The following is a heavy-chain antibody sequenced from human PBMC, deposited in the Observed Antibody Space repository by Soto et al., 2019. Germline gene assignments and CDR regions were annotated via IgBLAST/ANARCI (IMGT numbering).Heavy chain of an antibody. D-gene: IGHD3-10*01. CDR1: GDSINSGDYY. CDR3: ARELRDEFGHPVGFDI. V-gene: IGHV4-30-4*01. CDR2: VYYSGST. Sequence: QVRLQESGPRLVKPSQTLTLTCTVSGDSINSGDYYWNWIRQPPGKGLEWIGYVYYSGSTYYTSSLRSRLSISLDTSKTQFSLSLGSVTAADTAMYYCARELRDEFGHPVGFDIWGHGTQVTVSS. J-gene: IGHJ3*02.